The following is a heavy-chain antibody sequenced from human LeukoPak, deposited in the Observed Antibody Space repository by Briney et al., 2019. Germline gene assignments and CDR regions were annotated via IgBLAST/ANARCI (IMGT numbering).Heavy chain of an antibody. J-gene: IGHJ6*03. CDR2: ISSSGSTI. V-gene: IGHV3-48*04. D-gene: IGHD3-10*01. CDR1: GFTFSSYW. CDR3: ARERSRYYYGSGSGLSPYYYYYMDV. Sequence: GGSLRLSCAASGFTFSSYWMNWVRQAPGKGLEWVSYISSSGSTIYYADSVKGRFTISRDNAKNSLYLQMNSLRAEDTAVYYCARERSRYYYGSGSGLSPYYYYYMDVWGKGTTVTISS.